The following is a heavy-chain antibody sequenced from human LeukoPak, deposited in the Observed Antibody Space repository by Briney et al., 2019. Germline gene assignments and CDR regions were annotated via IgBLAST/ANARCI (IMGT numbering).Heavy chain of an antibody. D-gene: IGHD1-26*01. CDR2: ISSSSSTI. Sequence: PGGSLRLSCAASGFTFSTYSMNWVRQAPGKGLEWVSYISSSSSTIHYADSVKGRFTISRDNAKNSLYLQMNSLRTEDTAVYYCARVLVAATPFCDYWGQGTLVTVSS. V-gene: IGHV3-48*01. J-gene: IGHJ4*02. CDR3: ARVLVAATPFCDY. CDR1: GFTFSTYS.